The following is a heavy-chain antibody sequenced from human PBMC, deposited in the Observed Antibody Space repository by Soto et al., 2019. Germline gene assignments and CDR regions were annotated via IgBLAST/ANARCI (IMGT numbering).Heavy chain of an antibody. CDR3: AGWGGHGSTC. Sequence: EVQLLGSGGGLVQPGGSLRLSCVASGFRFSSYWMNWVRQTPGMGLEWVANIDPDGRVGSYVDSVKGRFTTSRDNAKNSPCLQMNSRRADDTAVYFCAGWGGHGSTCWGQGILVTVSS. CDR1: GFRFSSYW. CDR2: IDPDGRVG. D-gene: IGHD3-16*01. V-gene: IGHV3-7*03. J-gene: IGHJ4*02.